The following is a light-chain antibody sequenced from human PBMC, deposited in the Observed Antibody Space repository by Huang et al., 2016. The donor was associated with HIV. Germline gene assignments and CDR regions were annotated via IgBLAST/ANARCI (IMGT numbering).Light chain of an antibody. Sequence: DIQMTQSLSTMTASVGDRVTITCRASQSISSWLAWYQQKPGKAQKLRIYKASDLEIGVPSMFSGSGSGTEFTLTISSLQPDDFATYYCQQYNTFSPYTFGQGTKLEI. CDR2: KAS. CDR3: QQYNTFSPYT. V-gene: IGKV1-5*03. J-gene: IGKJ2*01. CDR1: QSISSW.